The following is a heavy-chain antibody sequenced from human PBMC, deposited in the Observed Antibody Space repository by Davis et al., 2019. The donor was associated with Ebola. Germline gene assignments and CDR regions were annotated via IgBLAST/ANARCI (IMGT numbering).Heavy chain of an antibody. V-gene: IGHV3-30-3*01. D-gene: IGHD6-6*01. CDR1: GFTFSSYA. J-gene: IGHJ4*02. CDR2: ISYDGSNK. CDR3: ARQAARPDY. Sequence: GESLKISCAASGFTFSSYAMHWVRQAPGKGLEWVAVISYDGSNKYYADSVKGRFTISRDNSKNTLYLQMNSLRAEDTAVYYCARQAARPDYWGQGTLVTVSS.